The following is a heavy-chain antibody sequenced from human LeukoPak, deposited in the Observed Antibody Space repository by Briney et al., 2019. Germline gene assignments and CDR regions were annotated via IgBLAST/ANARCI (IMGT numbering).Heavy chain of an antibody. V-gene: IGHV1-69*06. CDR3: ARDSQRGAQRGFQY. J-gene: IGHJ1*01. D-gene: IGHD1-26*01. CDR1: GDSFSRYV. Sequence: ASVKVSCTVSGDSFSRYVISWVRQAPGQGPEWMGGIIAAFDKANYAQKLRGRVTISADKSTSTAHLEVDSLTSGDTAIYYCARDSQRGAQRGFQYWGQGTLVTVSS. CDR2: IIAAFDKA.